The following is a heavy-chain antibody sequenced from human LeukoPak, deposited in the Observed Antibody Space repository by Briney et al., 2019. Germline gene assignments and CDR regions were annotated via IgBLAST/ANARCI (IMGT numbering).Heavy chain of an antibody. CDR2: IGSSSSYI. Sequence: GGSLRLSCAASGFTFSSYSMNWVRQAPGEGLEWVSSIGSSSSYIYYADSVKGRFTISRDNAKNSLYRQMNSLRAEDTAVYYCAGGGWIDGFDIWGQGAMVSVSS. V-gene: IGHV3-21*01. CDR1: GFTFSSYS. J-gene: IGHJ3*02. CDR3: AGGGWIDGFDI. D-gene: IGHD6-19*01.